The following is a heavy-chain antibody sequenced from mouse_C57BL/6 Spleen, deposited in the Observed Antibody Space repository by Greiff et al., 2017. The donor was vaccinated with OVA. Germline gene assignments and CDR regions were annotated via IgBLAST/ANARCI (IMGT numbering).Heavy chain of an antibody. CDR2: IHPNSGST. V-gene: IGHV1-64*01. J-gene: IGHJ2*01. Sequence: VQLQQPGAELVKPGASVKLSCKASGYTFTSYWMHWVKQRPGQGLEWIGMIHPNSGSTNYNQKFKSKATLTVDKSSSTAYMQLSSLTSEDSAVYYCARNYGSSYENYFDDWGQGTTLTVSS. CDR3: ARNYGSSYENYFDD. CDR1: GYTFTSYW. D-gene: IGHD1-1*01.